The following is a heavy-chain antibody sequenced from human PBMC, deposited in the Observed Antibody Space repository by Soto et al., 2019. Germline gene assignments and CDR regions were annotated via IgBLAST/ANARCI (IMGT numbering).Heavy chain of an antibody. D-gene: IGHD1-1*01. CDR2: ISSSSSYI. CDR1: GFTFSSYS. V-gene: IGHV3-21*01. J-gene: IGHJ2*01. CDR3: ARDGANDGYFDL. Sequence: EVQLVESGGGLVKPGGSLRLSCAASGFTFSSYSMNWVRQAPGKGLEWVSSISSSSSYIYYADSVKGRFTISRDNAKNTLYLQMNSLRAEDTAVYYCARDGANDGYFDLWGRGTLVTVS.